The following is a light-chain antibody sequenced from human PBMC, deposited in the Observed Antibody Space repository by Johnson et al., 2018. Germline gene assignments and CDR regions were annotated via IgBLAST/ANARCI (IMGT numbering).Light chain of an antibody. Sequence: QSVLTQPPSVSAAPGQKVTISSSGSSSNIGNNYVSWYQQLPGTAPKLLIYENNKRPSGIPDRFSGSQSGTSATLGITGLQTGDEVDYYCGTWDSSLSAGNVFGTGTKVTVL. CDR1: SSNIGNNY. CDR2: ENN. CDR3: GTWDSSLSAGNV. J-gene: IGLJ1*01. V-gene: IGLV1-51*02.